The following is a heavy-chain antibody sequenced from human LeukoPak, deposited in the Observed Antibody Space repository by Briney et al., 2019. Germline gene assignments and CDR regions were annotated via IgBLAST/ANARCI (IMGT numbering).Heavy chain of an antibody. CDR2: ISGSDEST. CDR3: AKGQDFDSASSSDY. D-gene: IGHD3-22*01. V-gene: IGHV3-23*01. Sequence: GGSLRLSCAASGLVFRTYAMTWVRQAPGKGLEWVSSISGSDESTYYADSVKGRFTMSRDNSKNMLFLVLSSLRVDDTAVYFCAKGQDFDSASSSDYWGHGTRVTVSS. J-gene: IGHJ4*01. CDR1: GLVFRTYA.